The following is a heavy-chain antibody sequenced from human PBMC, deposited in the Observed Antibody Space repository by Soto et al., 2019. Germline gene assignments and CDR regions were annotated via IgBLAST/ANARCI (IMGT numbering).Heavy chain of an antibody. CDR2: MNPNSGDT. CDR1: GYRFSDYY. V-gene: IGHV1-2*02. J-gene: IGHJ6*03. CDR3: ARERGGATATLDYYYFYMDV. D-gene: IGHD5-12*01. Sequence: QVQLVQSGAEVKKPGASVTVSCKASGYRFSDYYLHWVRQAPGQGPEWMGWMNPNSGDTKYAQKFKGRVTMTRDTSVRTAFMDLNWLKSDDKAVYYCARERGGATATLDYYYFYMDVWGIGTTVTVSS.